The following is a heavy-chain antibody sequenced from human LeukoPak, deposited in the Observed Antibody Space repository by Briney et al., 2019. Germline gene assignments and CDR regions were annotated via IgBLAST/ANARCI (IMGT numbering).Heavy chain of an antibody. D-gene: IGHD4-17*01. CDR2: ISYDGSNK. V-gene: IGHV3-30-3*01. CDR1: GFTFSSYA. CDR3: ARDSDGDYTYYYYYGMDV. Sequence: GGSLRLSCAASGFTFSSYAMHWVRQAPGKGLEWVAVISYDGSNKYYADSVKGRFTISRDNSKNTLYLQMNSLRAEDTAVYYRARDSDGDYTYYYYYGMDVWGQGTTVTVSS. J-gene: IGHJ6*02.